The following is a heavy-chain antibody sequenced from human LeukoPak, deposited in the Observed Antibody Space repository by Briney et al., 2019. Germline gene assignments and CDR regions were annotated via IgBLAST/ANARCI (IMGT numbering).Heavy chain of an antibody. Sequence: ASETLSLTCTVSGASISSYFWTWIRQSPGKGLEWIGYISNIGSTNYNPSLKSRVTISGDTSKNQFSLKLSSVTAADTAVYYCTRDRSALDTWGQGTLVTVSS. CDR3: TRDRSALDT. J-gene: IGHJ3*02. CDR1: GASISSYF. CDR2: ISNIGST. V-gene: IGHV4-59*01.